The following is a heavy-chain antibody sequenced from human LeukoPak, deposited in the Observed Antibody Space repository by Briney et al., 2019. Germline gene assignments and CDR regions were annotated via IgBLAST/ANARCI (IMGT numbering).Heavy chain of an antibody. CDR1: GGSISDYF. CDR3: ARQMTTVTPFDY. Sequence: SETLSLTCTVSGGSISDYFWSWIRKPAGKGLEWIGRFYNSGSTNYNPSLKSRVTMSVDTSKNRFSLILSSVTAADTAVYYCARQMTTVTPFDYWGQGTLVTVSS. J-gene: IGHJ4*02. D-gene: IGHD4-4*01. CDR2: FYNSGST. V-gene: IGHV4-4*07.